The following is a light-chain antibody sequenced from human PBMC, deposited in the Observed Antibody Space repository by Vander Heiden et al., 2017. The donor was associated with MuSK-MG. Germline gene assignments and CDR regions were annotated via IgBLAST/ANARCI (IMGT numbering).Light chain of an antibody. Sequence: SALTQPASVSGSPGQSLTISCTGTRSDVGGYNYVSWNQQHPAKAPNLMIYDVSNRPSGVSNRFSGSKSGNTASLTISGRQAEDEADYYCSSYTSSSTPVFGGGTKLTVL. CDR2: DVS. V-gene: IGLV2-14*01. J-gene: IGLJ2*01. CDR1: RSDVGGYNY. CDR3: SSYTSSSTPV.